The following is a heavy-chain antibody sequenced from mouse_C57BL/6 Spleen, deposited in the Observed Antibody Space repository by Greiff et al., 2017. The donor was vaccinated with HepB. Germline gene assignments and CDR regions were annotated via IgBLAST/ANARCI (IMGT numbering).Heavy chain of an antibody. CDR1: GYSFTSYY. CDR2: IYPGSGNT. V-gene: IGHV1-66*01. Sequence: QVQLQQSGPELVKPGASVKISCKASGYSFTSYYIHWVKQRPGQGLEWIGWIYPGSGNTKYNEKFKGKATLTADTSSSTAYMQLSSLTSEDSAVYDCARATTADYYAMAYWGQGTSVTVSS. CDR3: ARATTADYYAMAY. D-gene: IGHD1-2*01. J-gene: IGHJ4*01.